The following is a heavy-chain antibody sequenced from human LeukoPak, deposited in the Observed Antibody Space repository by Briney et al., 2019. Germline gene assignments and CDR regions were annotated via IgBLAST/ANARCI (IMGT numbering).Heavy chain of an antibody. Sequence: SETLSLTCGVSGASFTNYYWSWIRQPPGKGLEWIGEINHSGSTNYNPSLKSRVSISVDTSKNQFSLRLNSVTAADTAVYYCARDLRGYSYLNYYYYMDVWGKGTTVTVSS. CDR2: INHSGST. J-gene: IGHJ6*03. CDR3: ARDLRGYSYLNYYYYMDV. V-gene: IGHV4-34*01. D-gene: IGHD5-18*01. CDR1: GASFTNYY.